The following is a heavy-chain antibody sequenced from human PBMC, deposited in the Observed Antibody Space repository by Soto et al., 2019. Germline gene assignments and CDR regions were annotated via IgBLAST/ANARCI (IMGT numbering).Heavy chain of an antibody. CDR1: GFTFSSYG. D-gene: IGHD5-12*01. CDR3: AKDVREMATCFLGYFDY. Sequence: HHGGSLRLSCAASGFTFSSYGMHWVRKDPDKGQEWVAVISYDGSNKYYADTVKGRFTISRDNSKNTLYLQMNSLRAEDTAVYYCAKDVREMATCFLGYFDYWGHGTLVTVSS. CDR2: ISYDGSNK. V-gene: IGHV3-30*18. J-gene: IGHJ4*01.